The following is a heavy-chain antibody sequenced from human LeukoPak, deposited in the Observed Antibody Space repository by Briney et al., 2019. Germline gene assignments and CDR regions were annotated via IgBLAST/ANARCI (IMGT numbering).Heavy chain of an antibody. CDR3: AREYNYGFARYFDY. J-gene: IGHJ4*02. D-gene: IGHD5-18*01. CDR1: GFTVSSNY. CDR2: IYSGGST. Sequence: PGGSLRLSCTASGFTVSSNYMSWVRQAPGKGLEWVSVIYSGGSTYYADSVKGRFTISRDNSKNTPYLQMNSLRAEDTAVYYCAREYNYGFARYFDYWGQGTLVTVSS. V-gene: IGHV3-66*01.